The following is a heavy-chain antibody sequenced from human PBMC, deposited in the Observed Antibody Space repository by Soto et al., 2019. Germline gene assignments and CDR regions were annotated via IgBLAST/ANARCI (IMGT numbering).Heavy chain of an antibody. Sequence: SETLSLTCAVYGGSFSGYYWSWIRQPPGKGLEWIGEINHSGTTYYNPSLKSRATISVDTSKNQFSLKLNSVTAADTAVYYCARGRGGSPSYDYWGQGTLVTVSS. V-gene: IGHV4-34*01. CDR2: INHSGTT. D-gene: IGHD1-26*01. CDR1: GGSFSGYY. J-gene: IGHJ4*02. CDR3: ARGRGGSPSYDY.